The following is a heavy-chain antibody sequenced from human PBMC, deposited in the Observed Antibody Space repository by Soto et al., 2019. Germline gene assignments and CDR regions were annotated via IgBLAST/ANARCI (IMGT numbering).Heavy chain of an antibody. CDR1: GFSLSTTGVG. CDR2: FYWDDDK. Sequence: QITLKESGPTLVKPTQTLTLTCTFSGFSLSTTGVGVGWVRQPPGKALEWLALFYWDDDKHYSPSLKSRLTIAKDTSKNHGLLSMTNMDPVDTAAYYCTKRRAYGHFHYWGQGTLVTVSS. J-gene: IGHJ4*02. V-gene: IGHV2-5*02. D-gene: IGHD4-17*01. CDR3: TKRRAYGHFHY.